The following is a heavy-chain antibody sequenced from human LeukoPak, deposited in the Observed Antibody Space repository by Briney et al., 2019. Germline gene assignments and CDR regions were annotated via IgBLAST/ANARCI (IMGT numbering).Heavy chain of an antibody. Sequence: PGGSLRLSCAASGFTFSSYAMSWVRQAPGKGLEWVSAISGSGGSTYYADSVKGRFTISRDNSKNTLYLQMNSLRAEDTAVYYCAKVGYYDSSGYYYDYFDYWGQGTLVTVSS. D-gene: IGHD3-22*01. CDR2: ISGSGGST. V-gene: IGHV3-23*01. J-gene: IGHJ4*02. CDR1: GFTFSSYA. CDR3: AKVGYYDSSGYYYDYFDY.